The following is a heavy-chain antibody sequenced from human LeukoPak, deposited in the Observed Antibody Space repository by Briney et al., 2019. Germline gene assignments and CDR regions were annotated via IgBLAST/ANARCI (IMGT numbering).Heavy chain of an antibody. CDR1: GGPISSYY. CDR2: IYTSGST. D-gene: IGHD3-10*01. Sequence: SETLSLTCTVSGGPISSYYWSWIRQPAGKGLEWIGRIYTSGSTNYNPSLKSRVTISVDTSKNQFSLKLSSVTAADTAVYYCARDSYYYGSGSYSGGMDVWGQGTTVTVSS. V-gene: IGHV4-4*07. CDR3: ARDSYYYGSGSYSGGMDV. J-gene: IGHJ6*02.